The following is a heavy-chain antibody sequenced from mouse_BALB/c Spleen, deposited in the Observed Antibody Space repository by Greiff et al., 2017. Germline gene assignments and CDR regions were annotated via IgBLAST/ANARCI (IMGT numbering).Heavy chain of an antibody. J-gene: IGHJ4*01. CDR2: ISDGGSYT. CDR3: ARGGMITTYAMDY. V-gene: IGHV5-4*02. CDR1: GFTFSDYY. D-gene: IGHD2-4*01. Sequence: DVKLVESGGGLVKPGGSLKLSCAASGFTFSDYYMYWVRQTPEKRLEWVATISDGGSYTYYPDSVKGRFTISRDNAKNNLYLQMSSLKSEDTAMYYCARGGMITTYAMDYWGQGTSVTVSS.